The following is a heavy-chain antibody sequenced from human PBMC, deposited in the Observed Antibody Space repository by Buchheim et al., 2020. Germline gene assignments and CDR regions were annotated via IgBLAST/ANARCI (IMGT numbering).Heavy chain of an antibody. V-gene: IGHV3-30*04. CDR3: ARDVLRYFDWLFPQYYYYYGMDV. J-gene: IGHJ6*02. CDR1: GFTFSSYA. Sequence: QVQLVESGGGVVQPGRSLRLSCAASGFTFSSYAMHWVRQAPGKGLEWVAVISYDGSNKYYADSVKGRFTISRDNSKNTLDLQMNSLRAEDTAVYYCARDVLRYFDWLFPQYYYYYGMDVWGQGTT. CDR2: ISYDGSNK. D-gene: IGHD3-9*01.